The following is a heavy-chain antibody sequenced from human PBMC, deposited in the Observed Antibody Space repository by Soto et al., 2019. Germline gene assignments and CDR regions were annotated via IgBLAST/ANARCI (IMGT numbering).Heavy chain of an antibody. CDR3: ARMNVDSYQFYYAMDV. Sequence: SVPTLVNPTETLTLTCTVSGFSLTTGKMGVSWIRQPPGKALEWLAHIFSDNERSYSTSLQGRLTISKDTSGSQVVLSMTNVDPADTATYYCARMNVDSYQFYYAMDVWGQGTKVTV. V-gene: IGHV2-26*01. J-gene: IGHJ6*02. CDR2: IFSDNER. CDR1: GFSLTTGKMG. D-gene: IGHD4-17*01.